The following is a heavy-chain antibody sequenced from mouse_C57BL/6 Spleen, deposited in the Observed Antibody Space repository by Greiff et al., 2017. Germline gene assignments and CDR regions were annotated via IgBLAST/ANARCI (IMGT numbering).Heavy chain of an antibody. CDR1: GYSITSGYS. D-gene: IGHD1-1*01. J-gene: IGHJ4*01. CDR2: ISYDGSN. CDR3: ARDRYYGSRDYAMDY. Sequence: DVKLQESGPGLVKPSPSLSLTCSVTGYSITSGYSWNWIRQFPGNQLEWMGYISYDGSNNYNPSLKNRISITRDTSKNQFFLKLNSVTTENTATYYCARDRYYGSRDYAMDYWGQGTSVTVSS. V-gene: IGHV3-6*01.